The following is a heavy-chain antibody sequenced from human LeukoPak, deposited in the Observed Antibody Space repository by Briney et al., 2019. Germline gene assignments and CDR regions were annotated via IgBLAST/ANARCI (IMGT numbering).Heavy chain of an antibody. CDR1: GGSISSYY. J-gene: IGHJ5*02. CDR3: ARGCGYSSSSYYRRAYNWFDP. CDR2: IYTSGST. V-gene: IGHV4-4*07. Sequence: KPSETLSLTCTVSGGSISSYYWSWIRQPAGKGLEWIGRIYTSGSTNYNPSLKSRVTISVDTSKNQFSLKLSSVTAADTAVYYCARGCGYSSSSYYRRAYNWFDPWGQGTLVTVSS. D-gene: IGHD6-6*01.